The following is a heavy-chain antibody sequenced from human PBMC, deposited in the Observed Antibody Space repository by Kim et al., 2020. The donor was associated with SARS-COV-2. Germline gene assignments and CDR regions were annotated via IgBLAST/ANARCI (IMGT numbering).Heavy chain of an antibody. V-gene: IGHV7-4-1*02. CDR3: AREKRVFYYYYYGMDV. CDR2: ININTGNP. CDR1: GYTFSNYA. J-gene: IGHJ6*02. Sequence: ASVKVSCKASGYTFSNYAMNWVRQAPGQGLEWMEWININTGNPTYAQGFTGRFVFSLDTSVSTSYLQISSLKAEDTAMYYCAREKRVFYYYYYGMDVWGQGTAVTVSS.